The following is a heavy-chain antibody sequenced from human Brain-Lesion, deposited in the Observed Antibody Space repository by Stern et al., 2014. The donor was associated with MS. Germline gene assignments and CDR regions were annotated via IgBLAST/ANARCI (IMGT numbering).Heavy chain of an antibody. CDR3: ARDQRGITIFGVVTDYYYLGMDV. V-gene: IGHV1-2*02. CDR2: IHPNTGGP. Sequence: VQLVESGAEVKKPGASVKVSCKTSGYIFTGYYIHWVRQAPGQGLEGMAWIHPNTGGPTYAQKFQGRVTMSRDTSISTAYVELSSLTSDDTAVYYCARDQRGITIFGVVTDYYYLGMDVWGQGTTVTVSS. J-gene: IGHJ6*02. CDR1: GYIFTGYY. D-gene: IGHD3-3*01.